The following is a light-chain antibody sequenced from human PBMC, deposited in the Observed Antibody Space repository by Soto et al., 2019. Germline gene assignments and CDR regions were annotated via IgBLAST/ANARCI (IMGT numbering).Light chain of an antibody. V-gene: IGLV1-40*01. CDR3: QSYDSSLSGLYV. Sequence: QSVLTQPPSVSGAPGQRGTISCTGSSSNIGAGYDVHWYQQLPGTAPKLLIYGNSNRPSGVPDRFSGSKSGTSASLAITGLQAEDEDDYYCQSYDSSLSGLYVFGTGTKVTVL. J-gene: IGLJ1*01. CDR1: SSNIGAGYD. CDR2: GNS.